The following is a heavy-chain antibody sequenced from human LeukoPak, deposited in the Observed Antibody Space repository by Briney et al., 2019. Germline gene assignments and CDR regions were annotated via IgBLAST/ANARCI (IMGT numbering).Heavy chain of an antibody. J-gene: IGHJ4*02. Sequence: GGSLRLPCAASGFTFSNHWMNWVRQAPGKGLVWVSRINTDGSSTTYADSVKGRFTISRDNAKNTLYLQMNSLKNEDTAVYYCTKDRVWNSFDSWGQGTLVTVSS. D-gene: IGHD1-1*01. V-gene: IGHV3-74*01. CDR2: INTDGSST. CDR1: GFTFSNHW. CDR3: TKDRVWNSFDS.